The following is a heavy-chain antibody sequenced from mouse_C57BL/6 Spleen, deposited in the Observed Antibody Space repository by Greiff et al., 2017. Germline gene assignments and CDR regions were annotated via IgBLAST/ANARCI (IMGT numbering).Heavy chain of an antibody. D-gene: IGHD2-3*01. Sequence: EVKLQESGPGLVKPSQSLSLTCSVTGYSITSGYYWNWIRQFPGNKLEWMGYISYDGSNNYNPSLKNRISITRDTSKNPFFLNLNSVTTEDTATYYCASSLYDGYFDYWGQGTTLTVSS. CDR1: GYSITSGYY. CDR2: ISYDGSN. CDR3: ASSLYDGYFDY. V-gene: IGHV3-6*01. J-gene: IGHJ2*01.